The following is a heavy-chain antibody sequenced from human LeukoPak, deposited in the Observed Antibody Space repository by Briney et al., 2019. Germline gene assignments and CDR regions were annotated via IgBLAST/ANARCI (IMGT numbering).Heavy chain of an antibody. V-gene: IGHV3-7*01. D-gene: IGHD6-19*01. CDR2: IKQDGSEK. CDR1: AFTSSSHW. CDR3: ASRAVAGFGDY. Sequence: AGSLRPSSAAYAFTSSSHWMSWVSQVPGKWMEWVANIKQDGSEKYYVDSVKGRFTISKDNAKNSLYLQMNSLRAEDTAVYYCASRAVAGFGDYWGQGTLVTVSS. J-gene: IGHJ4*02.